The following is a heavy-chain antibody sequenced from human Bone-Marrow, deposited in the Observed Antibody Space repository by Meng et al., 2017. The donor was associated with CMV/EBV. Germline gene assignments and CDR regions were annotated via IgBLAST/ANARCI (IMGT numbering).Heavy chain of an antibody. V-gene: IGHV4-61*01. CDR1: GGSVSSGSYY. CDR3: ARYPRKTYCSSTSCHEGYYYYYGMYV. Sequence: SETLSLTCTVSGGSVSSGSYYWSWIRQPPRKGLEWIGYIYYSGSTNYNPSLKSRVTISVDTSKNQFSLKLSSVTAADTAVYYCARYPRKTYCSSTSCHEGYYYYYGMYVWGQGTTVTVSS. CDR2: IYYSGST. D-gene: IGHD2-2*01. J-gene: IGHJ6*02.